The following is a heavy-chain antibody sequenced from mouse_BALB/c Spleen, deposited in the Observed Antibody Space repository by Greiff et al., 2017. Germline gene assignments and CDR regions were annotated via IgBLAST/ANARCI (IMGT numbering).Heavy chain of an antibody. CDR1: GYSITSDYA. CDR2: ISYSGST. D-gene: IGHD1-1*01. Sequence: EVQRVESGPGLVKPSQSLSLTCTVTGYSITSDYAWNWIRQFPGNKLEWMGYISYSGSTSYNPSLKSRISITRDTSKNQFFLQLNSVTTEDTATYYCARRLLRYLYFDYWGQGTTLTVSS. CDR3: ARRLLRYLYFDY. V-gene: IGHV3-2*02. J-gene: IGHJ2*01.